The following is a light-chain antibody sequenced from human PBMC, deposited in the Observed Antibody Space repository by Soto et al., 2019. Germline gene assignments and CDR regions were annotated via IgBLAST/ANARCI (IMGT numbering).Light chain of an antibody. Sequence: EVVLAQSPATLSLSPGDRATLSCRANESVSTYLAWYQQKPGQSPRLLIYDTSKRATGIPARFSGSGSGTDFNFTIVRLEPEDFVFYYCQQRSSWPLTFGGGTKVDIK. CDR2: DTS. CDR3: QQRSSWPLT. J-gene: IGKJ4*01. V-gene: IGKV3-11*01. CDR1: ESVSTY.